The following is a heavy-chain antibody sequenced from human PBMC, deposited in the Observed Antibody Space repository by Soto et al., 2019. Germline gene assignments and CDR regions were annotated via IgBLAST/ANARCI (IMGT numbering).Heavy chain of an antibody. D-gene: IGHD6-19*01. CDR3: ASTSSGWYLGYFDY. J-gene: IGHJ4*02. CDR2: IYHSGST. Sequence: PSETLSLTCAVSGGSISSSNWWSWVRQPPGKGLEWIGEIYHSGSTNYNPSLKSRVTISVDKSKNQFSLKLSSVTAADTAVYYCASTSSGWYLGYFDYWGQGTLVTVSS. V-gene: IGHV4-4*02. CDR1: GGSISSSNW.